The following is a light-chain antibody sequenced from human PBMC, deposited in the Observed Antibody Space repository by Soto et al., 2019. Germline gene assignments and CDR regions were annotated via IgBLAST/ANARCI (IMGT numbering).Light chain of an antibody. CDR3: QKYDSAPRT. CDR1: QGISNY. CDR2: AAS. J-gene: IGKJ1*01. V-gene: IGKV1-27*01. Sequence: DIQMTQSPSSLSASVGDRVTITCRASQGISNYLAWYQQKPGKVPKLLIYAASTLQSGGPSRFSCCGSGTDFTLTISSLQPEDVATYYCQKYDSAPRTFGQGTKVDIK.